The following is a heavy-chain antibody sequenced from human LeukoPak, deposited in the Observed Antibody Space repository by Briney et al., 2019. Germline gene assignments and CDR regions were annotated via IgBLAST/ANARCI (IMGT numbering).Heavy chain of an antibody. J-gene: IGHJ4*02. CDR2: IIGSGGRT. CDR1: GFTFSIYT. CDR3: AKAPSDSSGWSYY. V-gene: IGHV3-23*01. D-gene: IGHD6-19*01. Sequence: GGSLTLSCATSGFTFSIYTMTWVRQAPGKGLEWGSTIIGSGGRTYNADSVKGRFTISRDNSKNTLYLQMNSLRAEDTAVYYCAKAPSDSSGWSYYWGQGTLLTVSS.